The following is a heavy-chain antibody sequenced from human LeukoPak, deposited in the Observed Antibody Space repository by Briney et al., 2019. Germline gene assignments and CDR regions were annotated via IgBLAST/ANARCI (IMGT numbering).Heavy chain of an antibody. CDR3: ARAGGIMTTVTTEGNFNWFDP. CDR1: GGTFSSYA. CDR2: IIPIFGTA. V-gene: IGHV1-69*13. D-gene: IGHD4-17*01. J-gene: IGHJ5*02. Sequence: SVKVSCKASGGTFSSYAISWVRQAPGQGLEWMGGIIPIFGTANYAQKFQGRVTITADESTSTAYMELSSLRSEDTAVYYCARAGGIMTTVTTEGNFNWFDPWGRGTLVTVSS.